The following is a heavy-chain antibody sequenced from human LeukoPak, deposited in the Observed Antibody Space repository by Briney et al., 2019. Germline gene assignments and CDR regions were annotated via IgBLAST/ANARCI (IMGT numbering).Heavy chain of an antibody. D-gene: IGHD1-26*01. J-gene: IGHJ4*02. CDR1: GGSVSSGDYY. Sequence: PSETLSLTCTLSGGSVSSGDYYWSWIRQPPGKGLEWIGYTSYSGSTNYNPSLKSRITISIDTSKNQFFLKFSSVTAADTAVYFCASGRGYSGSFFYYFDSWGQGTLVTVSS. CDR2: TSYSGST. V-gene: IGHV4-61*08. CDR3: ASGRGYSGSFFYYFDS.